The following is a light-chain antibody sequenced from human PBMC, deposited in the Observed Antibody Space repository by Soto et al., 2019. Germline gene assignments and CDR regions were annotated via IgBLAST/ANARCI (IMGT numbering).Light chain of an antibody. Sequence: IVLAQTRGTLSLSPGPRATLSCSASQSVSSSYLAWYQQKPGQAPRLLIYGASSRATGIPDRFSGSGSGTDFTLTISRLEPEDFAVYYCQQYGSSPRTFGQGTKVDIK. V-gene: IGKV3-20*01. CDR2: GAS. CDR3: QQYGSSPRT. J-gene: IGKJ1*01. CDR1: QSVSSSY.